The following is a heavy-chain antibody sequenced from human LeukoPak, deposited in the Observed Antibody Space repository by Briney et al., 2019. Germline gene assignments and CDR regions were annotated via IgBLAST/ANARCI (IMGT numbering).Heavy chain of an antibody. CDR2: INPSGGST. V-gene: IGHV1-46*01. CDR3: ARAFKRDREGSDYYYMDV. Sequence: GASVKVSCKASGYTFTSYYMHWVRQAPGQGLEWMGIINPSGGSTSYAQKFQGRVTMTRDMSTSTVYMELSSLRSEDTAVYYCARAFKRDREGSDYYYMDVWGKGTTVTVSS. D-gene: IGHD1-26*01. J-gene: IGHJ6*03. CDR1: GYTFTSYY.